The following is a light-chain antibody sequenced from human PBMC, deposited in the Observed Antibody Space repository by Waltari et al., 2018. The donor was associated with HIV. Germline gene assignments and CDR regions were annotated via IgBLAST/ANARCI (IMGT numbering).Light chain of an antibody. CDR3: GAWDDNLRGL. CDR1: DSNVRSHY. J-gene: IGLJ2*01. Sequence: QAVLTQTPSASASPGQKITISCSGSDSNVRSHYVYWYPQFPGRAPKLLLYKNNQRSSGVPDRFSGSKSGTSASLTISGLRSEDEGTYFCGAWDDNLRGLFGAGTKLTVL. CDR2: KNN. V-gene: IGLV1-47*01.